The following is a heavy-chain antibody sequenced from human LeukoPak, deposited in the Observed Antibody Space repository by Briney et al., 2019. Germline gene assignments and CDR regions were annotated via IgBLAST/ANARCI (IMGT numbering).Heavy chain of an antibody. CDR1: GGTFSSYA. D-gene: IGHD2-2*03. J-gene: IGHJ6*03. CDR3: AKRGRVDGYFYYYMDV. CDR2: IIPIFGTA. V-gene: IGHV1-69*05. Sequence: ASVKVSCKASGGTFSSYAISWVRQAPGQGLEWMGGIIPIFGTANYAQKFQGRVTITTDESTSTAYMELSSLRSEDTAVYYCAKRGRVDGYFYYYMDVWGKGTTVTVSS.